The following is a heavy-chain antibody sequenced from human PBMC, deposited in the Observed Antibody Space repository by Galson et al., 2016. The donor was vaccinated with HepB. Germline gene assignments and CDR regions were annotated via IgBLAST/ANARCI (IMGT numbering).Heavy chain of an antibody. D-gene: IGHD6-6*01. CDR1: GFIVSSNY. V-gene: IGHV3-53*01. CDR3: SARKGSSFDY. CDR2: IYSGGNT. Sequence: SLRLSCAPSGFIVSSNYMSWVRQAPGEGLEWVSGIYSGGNTHYADSVKGRFTISRDNSKNTLYLQMNTLRAEDTAVYYCSARKGSSFDYWGQGTLVTVSS. J-gene: IGHJ4*02.